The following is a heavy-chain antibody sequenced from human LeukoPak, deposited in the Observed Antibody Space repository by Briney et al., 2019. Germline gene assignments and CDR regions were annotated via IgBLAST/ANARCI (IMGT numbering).Heavy chain of an antibody. D-gene: IGHD4-23*01. Sequence: GGSLRLSCAASGFTFNNYAIHWVRQAPGKGLEWVAVISSDGGNKYYADSVKGRFTISRDNSKNTLYLQMNSLRAEDTAVYYCARRAGGYSHPYDYWGQGILVTVSS. CDR2: ISSDGGNK. CDR3: ARRAGGYSHPYDY. CDR1: GFTFNNYA. J-gene: IGHJ4*02. V-gene: IGHV3-30*14.